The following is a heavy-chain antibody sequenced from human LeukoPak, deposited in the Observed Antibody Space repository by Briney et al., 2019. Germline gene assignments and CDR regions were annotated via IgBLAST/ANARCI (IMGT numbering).Heavy chain of an antibody. CDR2: IKEEGSEK. J-gene: IGHJ4*02. V-gene: IGHV3-7*01. CDR1: GFTFSNYW. Sequence: PGGSLRLSCVASGFTFSNYWMTWVRQAPGKGLEWVANIKEEGSEKNYADSVKGRFTISRDNAKNSLYLQMNSLRGEDTAVYYCARARYSDFWGQGTLVTVSS. CDR3: ARARYSDF.